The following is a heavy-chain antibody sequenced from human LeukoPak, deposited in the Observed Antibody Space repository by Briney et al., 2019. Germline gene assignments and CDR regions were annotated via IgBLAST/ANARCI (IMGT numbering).Heavy chain of an antibody. Sequence: GGSLRLSCAASGFTFSSYAMSWVRQAPGKGLEWVSSISSSSSYIYYADSVKGRFTISRDNAKNSLYLQMNSLRAEDTAVYYCARIAAAGHFDYWGQGTLVTVSS. D-gene: IGHD6-13*01. CDR2: ISSSSSYI. V-gene: IGHV3-21*01. CDR3: ARIAAAGHFDY. J-gene: IGHJ4*02. CDR1: GFTFSSYA.